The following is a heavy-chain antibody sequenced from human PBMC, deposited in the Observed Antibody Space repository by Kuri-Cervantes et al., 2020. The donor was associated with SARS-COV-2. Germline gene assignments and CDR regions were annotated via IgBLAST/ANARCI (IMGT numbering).Heavy chain of an antibody. V-gene: IGHV1-46*01. CDR1: GYTFSDHY. Sequence: ASVKVSCKASGYTFSDHYMYWVRQAPGQGLEWMGIINPSGSGTRYPQRFQGRVTMTRDTSISTAYMELSRLRADDTAVYYCAKDPNGIVVVVAAIDSWGQGTLVTVSS. J-gene: IGHJ4*02. CDR2: INPSGSGT. CDR3: AKDPNGIVVVVAAIDS. D-gene: IGHD2-15*01.